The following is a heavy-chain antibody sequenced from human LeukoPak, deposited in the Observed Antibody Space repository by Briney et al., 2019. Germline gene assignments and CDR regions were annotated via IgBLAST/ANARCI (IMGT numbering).Heavy chain of an antibody. CDR3: ARALEQRLYPCGMDV. Sequence: GASVKVSCKASGYTFTGYYMHWVRQAPGQGLEWMGWINPNSGGTNYAQKFQGWVTMTRDTSISTAYMELSRLRSDDTAVYYCARALEQRLYPCGMDVWGQGTTVTVSS. V-gene: IGHV1-2*04. J-gene: IGHJ6*02. CDR2: INPNSGGT. D-gene: IGHD6-25*01. CDR1: GYTFTGYY.